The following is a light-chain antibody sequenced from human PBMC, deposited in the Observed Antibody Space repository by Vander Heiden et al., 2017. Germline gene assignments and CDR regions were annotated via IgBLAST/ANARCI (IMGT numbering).Light chain of an antibody. Sequence: DIQMTQSPSSLSASVGDRVTITCRASQSISSYLNWYQQKPGKAPKLLIYAASSLQSGVPSRFSGSGSGTDFTLTSSRLQPEDFETYYCQQSYSLSFGGGTKVEIK. CDR1: QSISSY. J-gene: IGKJ4*01. CDR2: AAS. V-gene: IGKV1-39*01. CDR3: QQSYSLS.